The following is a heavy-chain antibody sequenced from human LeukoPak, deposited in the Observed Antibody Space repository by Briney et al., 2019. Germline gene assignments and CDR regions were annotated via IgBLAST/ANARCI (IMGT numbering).Heavy chain of an antibody. Sequence: SETLSPTCTVSGGSISSYYWGWIRQPPGKGLEWIGYIYYSGSTNYNPSLKSRVTISVDTSKNQFSLKLSSVTAADTAVYYCARSGTIFGVVINDYWGQGTLVTVSS. D-gene: IGHD3-3*01. V-gene: IGHV4-59*01. J-gene: IGHJ4*02. CDR1: GGSISSYY. CDR3: ARSGTIFGVVINDY. CDR2: IYYSGST.